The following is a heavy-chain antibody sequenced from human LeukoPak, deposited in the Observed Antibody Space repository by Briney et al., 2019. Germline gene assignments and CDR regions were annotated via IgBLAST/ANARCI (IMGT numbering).Heavy chain of an antibody. J-gene: IGHJ4*02. Sequence: PGGSLRLSCAASGFIFSSYAMHWVRQAPGKGLEWVAVISYDGNNNYYADSVKGRFTISRDNSKNTLYVQMNSLRAEDTAVYYCARGPDPHYGSSGYCNDWGQGTLVTVSS. V-gene: IGHV3-30-3*01. CDR2: ISYDGNNN. CDR3: ARGPDPHYGSSGYCND. CDR1: GFIFSSYA. D-gene: IGHD3-22*01.